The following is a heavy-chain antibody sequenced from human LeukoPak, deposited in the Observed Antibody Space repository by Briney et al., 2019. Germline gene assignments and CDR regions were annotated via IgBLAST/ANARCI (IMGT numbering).Heavy chain of an antibody. Sequence: SETLSLTCTVSGGSISSYYWSWLRQPAGKGLEWIGRIYTSGRINYNPSLKRRVTMSVDTSKNQFSLKLSSVTAADTAVYYCARQIAVGDKAGFDYWGQRTLVTVSS. V-gene: IGHV4-4*07. CDR3: ARQIAVGDKAGFDY. D-gene: IGHD6-19*01. CDR2: IYTSGRI. J-gene: IGHJ4*02. CDR1: GGSISSYY.